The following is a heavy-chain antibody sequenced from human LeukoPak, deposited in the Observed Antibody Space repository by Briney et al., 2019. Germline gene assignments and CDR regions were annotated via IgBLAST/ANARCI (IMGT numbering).Heavy chain of an antibody. CDR1: GGSISSYY. CDR2: IYYSGSP. Sequence: SESLSLTCTVSGGSISSYYWSWIRQPPGKGLEWIGYIYYSGSPNYNPPLKSRVPIPVDTSKNQFSLKLSSVTAADTAVYYCASDYGGTGDAFDIWGQGTMVTVSS. V-gene: IGHV4-59*08. J-gene: IGHJ3*02. D-gene: IGHD4-17*01. CDR3: ASDYGGTGDAFDI.